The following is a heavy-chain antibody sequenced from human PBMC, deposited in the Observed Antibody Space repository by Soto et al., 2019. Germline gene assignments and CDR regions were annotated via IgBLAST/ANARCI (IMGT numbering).Heavy chain of an antibody. CDR2: IIPILGIA. D-gene: IGHD2-2*01. J-gene: IGHJ5*02. Sequence: QVQLVQSGAEVKKPGSSVKVSCKASGGTFSSYTISWVRQAPGQGLEWMGRIIPILGIANYAQKFQGRVTITADKSTSTAYMELSSLRSEDTAVYYCARDGDVVVPAASDNWFDPWGQGTLVTVSS. V-gene: IGHV1-69*08. CDR3: ARDGDVVVPAASDNWFDP. CDR1: GGTFSSYT.